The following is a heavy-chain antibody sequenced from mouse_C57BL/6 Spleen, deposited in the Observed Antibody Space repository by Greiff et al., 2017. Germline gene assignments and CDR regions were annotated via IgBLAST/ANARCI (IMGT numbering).Heavy chain of an antibody. CDR3: ARDDYNGRYFEV. CDR1: GFTFSSYA. CDR2: ISDGGSYT. Sequence: EVQLVESGGGLVKPGGSLKLSCAASGFTFSSYAMSWVRQTPEKRLEWVATISDGGSYTYYPDNVKGRFTISRDNAKNNQYLQMSHLKSEDAAMYYCARDDYNGRYFEVWGTGTTVTVSS. D-gene: IGHD1-2*01. V-gene: IGHV5-4*01. J-gene: IGHJ1*03.